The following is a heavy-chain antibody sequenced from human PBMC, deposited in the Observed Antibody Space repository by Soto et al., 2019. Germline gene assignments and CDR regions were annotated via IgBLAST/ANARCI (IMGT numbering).Heavy chain of an antibody. CDR3: ARNTMYYDNSGNYYLDGFDI. CDR2: IYHTGNT. Sequence: PSEALSLTCAVSCYSISRGFYWGWIRQSPGKGLEWIGSIYHTGNTYYNASLRSRVTISVDTSKNQFSLKLTSVTAADTAVYYCARNTMYYDNSGNYYLDGFDIWGQGKMVTGSS. CDR1: CYSISRGFY. J-gene: IGHJ3*02. D-gene: IGHD3-22*01. V-gene: IGHV4-38-2*01.